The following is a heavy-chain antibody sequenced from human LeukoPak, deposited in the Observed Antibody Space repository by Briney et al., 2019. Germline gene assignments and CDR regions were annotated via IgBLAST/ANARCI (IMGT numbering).Heavy chain of an antibody. Sequence: SETLSLTCAVYGGSFSGYYWSWIRQPPGKGLEWIGEINHSGSTNYNPSLKSRVTISVDTSKNQFSLKLSSVTAADTAVYYCARVTSYIVAWMRAFDIWGQGTMVTVSS. CDR1: GGSFSGYY. D-gene: IGHD2-21*01. V-gene: IGHV4-34*01. CDR3: ARVTSYIVAWMRAFDI. J-gene: IGHJ3*02. CDR2: INHSGST.